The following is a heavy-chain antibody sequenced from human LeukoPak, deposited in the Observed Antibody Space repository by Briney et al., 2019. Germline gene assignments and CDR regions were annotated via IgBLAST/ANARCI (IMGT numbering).Heavy chain of an antibody. CDR1: GFTFSSYS. J-gene: IGHJ4*02. D-gene: IGHD3-3*01. CDR3: ARDVSTPSYYDFWSGYFREPFDY. V-gene: IGHV3-21*01. CDR2: ISSSSSYI. Sequence: GGSLRLSCAASGFTFSSYSMNWVRQAPGKGLEWVSSISSSSSYIYYADSVKGRFTISRDNAKNSLYLQMNSLRAEDTAVYYCARDVSTPSYYDFWSGYFREPFDYWGRGTLVTVSS.